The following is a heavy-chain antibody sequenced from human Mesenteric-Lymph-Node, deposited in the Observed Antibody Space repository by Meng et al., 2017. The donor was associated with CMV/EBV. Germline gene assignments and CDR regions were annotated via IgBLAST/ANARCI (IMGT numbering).Heavy chain of an antibody. J-gene: IGHJ4*02. D-gene: IGHD3-9*01. Sequence: ISWVRQAPGQGLEWMGGIIPILGRTNYAQKFQGRVTITADKSTSTAYMELSSLRSDDTAVFFCARVVYDYDILTGYSKPQLYYFDYWGQGTLVTVSS. CDR2: IIPILGRT. V-gene: IGHV1-69*06. CDR3: ARVVYDYDILTGYSKPQLYYFDY.